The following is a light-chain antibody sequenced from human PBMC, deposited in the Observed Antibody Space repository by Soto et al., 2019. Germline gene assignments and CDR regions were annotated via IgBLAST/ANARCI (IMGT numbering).Light chain of an antibody. V-gene: IGLV1-40*01. Sequence: QSVLTQPPSVSGAPGQWVTISCTGSSSNIGAGYDVHWYQQLPGTAPKLLIYGNSNRPSGVPDRFSGSKSGTSASLAITGLQAEDDADYYCQSYDSSLSGWVFGGGTKLTVL. CDR3: QSYDSSLSGWV. CDR1: SSNIGAGYD. J-gene: IGLJ3*02. CDR2: GNS.